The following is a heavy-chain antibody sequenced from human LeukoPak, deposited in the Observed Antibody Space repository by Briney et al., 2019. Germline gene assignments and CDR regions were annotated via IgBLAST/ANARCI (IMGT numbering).Heavy chain of an antibody. D-gene: IGHD4-17*01. CDR1: GDSFSSHY. Sequence: PSETLSLTCAVSGDSFSSHYWTWIRQSPGKGLEWIGYISYIGSTNYNPSLKSRVTISIDTSKNQFSLKLSSVTAADTAVYYCARMTAYGNYFDYWGQGTLVTVSS. J-gene: IGHJ4*02. V-gene: IGHV4-59*08. CDR3: ARMTAYGNYFDY. CDR2: ISYIGST.